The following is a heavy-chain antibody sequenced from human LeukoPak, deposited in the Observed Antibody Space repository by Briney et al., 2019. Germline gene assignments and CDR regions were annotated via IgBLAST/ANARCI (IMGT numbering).Heavy chain of an antibody. Sequence: ASVKVSCKASGYTFTSYYMHWVRQAPGQGLEWMGIINPSGGSTSYAQKFQGRVTMTRDMSTSTVYMELSSLRSEDTAVYYCTRSHGDYKGPYWFDPWGRGTLVTVSS. CDR3: TRSHGDYKGPYWFDP. CDR2: INPSGGST. CDR1: GYTFTSYY. D-gene: IGHD4-17*01. J-gene: IGHJ5*02. V-gene: IGHV1-46*01.